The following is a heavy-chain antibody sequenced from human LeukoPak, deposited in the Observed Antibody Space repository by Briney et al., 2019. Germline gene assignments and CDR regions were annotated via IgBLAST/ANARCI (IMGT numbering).Heavy chain of an antibody. D-gene: IGHD5/OR15-5a*01. V-gene: IGHV3-30-3*01. Sequence: GGSLRLSCAASGFTFSSYTMHWGRQAPRKGLERVAVISYDGSNKYYADSVKGRFTISRDNSKNTLYLQMNSLRAEDTAVCYCARDQGDIVFAFDIWGQGTMVTVSS. J-gene: IGHJ3*02. CDR1: GFTFSSYT. CDR3: ARDQGDIVFAFDI. CDR2: ISYDGSNK.